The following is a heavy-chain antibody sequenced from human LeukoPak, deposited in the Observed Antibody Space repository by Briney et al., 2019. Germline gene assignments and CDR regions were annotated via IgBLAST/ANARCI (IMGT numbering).Heavy chain of an antibody. CDR1: RYTFTGYY. D-gene: IGHD3-22*01. CDR3: ARLTEDSSGYYYVAFDY. J-gene: IGHJ4*02. V-gene: IGHV1-2*02. Sequence: ASVKVSCKASRYTFTGYYMHWVRQAPGQGLEWMGWINPNSGDTHYAQKFQGRVTMTRDTSISTAYLELSRLRSDDTAVYYCARLTEDSSGYYYVAFDYWGQGTLVTVSS. CDR2: INPNSGDT.